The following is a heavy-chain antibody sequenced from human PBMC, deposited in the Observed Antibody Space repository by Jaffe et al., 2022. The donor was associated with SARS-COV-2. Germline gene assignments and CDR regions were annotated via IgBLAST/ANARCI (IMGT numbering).Heavy chain of an antibody. D-gene: IGHD5-12*01. CDR3: AGIRGYSGYDYPFDY. CDR1: GGSISSYY. V-gene: IGHV4-4*07. Sequence: QVQLQESGPGLVKPSETLSLTCTVSGGSISSYYWSWIRQPAGKGLEWIGRIYTSGSTNYNPSLKSRVTMSVDTSKNQFSLKLSSVTAADTAVYYCAGIRGYSGYDYPFDYWGQGTLVTVSS. CDR2: IYTSGST. J-gene: IGHJ4*02.